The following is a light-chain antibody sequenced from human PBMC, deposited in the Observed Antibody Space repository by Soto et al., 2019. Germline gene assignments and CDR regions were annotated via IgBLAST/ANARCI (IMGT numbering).Light chain of an antibody. J-gene: IGKJ4*01. CDR2: DTS. Sequence: LTPPPPHLSLTQAERPTLSCRASQRVGSYLACFQQTPRQPPTLLIYDTSNRATAIPARFSGSGSGTEFTLTISSLQSEDFAVYYCQQDNYGPPRTFGGGTKVDIK. CDR1: QRVGSY. CDR3: QQDNYGPPRT. V-gene: IGKV3D-15*01.